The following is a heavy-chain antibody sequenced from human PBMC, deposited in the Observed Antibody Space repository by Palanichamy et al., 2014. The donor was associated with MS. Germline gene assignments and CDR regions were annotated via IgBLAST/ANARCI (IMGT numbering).Heavy chain of an antibody. CDR2: ISGSGGST. CDR3: AKDRVVAVAGIPDY. D-gene: IGHD6-19*01. Sequence: EVQLLESGGGLVQPGGSLRLSCAASGFTFSSYAMSWVRQAPGKGLEWVSVISGSGGSTYYADSVKGRFTLSRDNSKNTLYLQMNSLRAEDTAVYYCAKDRVVAVAGIPDYWGQGTLVTVSS. J-gene: IGHJ4*02. V-gene: IGHV3-23*01. CDR1: GFTFSSYA.